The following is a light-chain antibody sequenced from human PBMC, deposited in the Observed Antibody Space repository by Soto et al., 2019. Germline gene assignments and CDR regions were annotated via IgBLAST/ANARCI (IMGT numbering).Light chain of an antibody. CDR3: CSYTSSSTVV. J-gene: IGLJ2*01. CDR2: EGS. Sequence: QSVLTQPASVSGFPGQSITISCAGTSNNVGISNLVSWYQQHPGKAPKLMIYEGSKRPSGVSNRFSGSKSGNTASLTISGLQAEDEADYFCCSYTSSSTVVFGGGTKVTVL. V-gene: IGLV2-14*02. CDR1: SNNVGISNL.